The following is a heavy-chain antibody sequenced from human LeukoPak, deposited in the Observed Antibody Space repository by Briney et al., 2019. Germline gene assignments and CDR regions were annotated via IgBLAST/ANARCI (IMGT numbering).Heavy chain of an antibody. D-gene: IGHD3-10*01. CDR2: ISGSGGST. CDR1: GFTFSSYA. V-gene: IGHV3-23*01. J-gene: IGHJ6*02. CDR3: AKGAYYGSVSYYYYYGMDV. Sequence: GGSLRLSCAASGFTFSSYAMSWVRQAPGKGLEWVSDISGSGGSTYYADSVKGRFTISRDNSKNALYLQMNSLRAEDTAVYYCAKGAYYGSVSYYYYYGMDVWGQGTTVTVSS.